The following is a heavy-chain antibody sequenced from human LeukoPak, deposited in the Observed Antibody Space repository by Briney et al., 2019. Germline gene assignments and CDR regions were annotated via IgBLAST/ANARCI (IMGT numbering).Heavy chain of an antibody. J-gene: IGHJ4*02. CDR1: GFTFSVYY. V-gene: IGHV3-11*04. D-gene: IGHD3-10*01. CDR2: ISSSGSTI. CDR3: AREKSMVRGAYDY. Sequence: GGSLRLSCAASGFTFSVYYMSWIRQAPGKGLEWVSYISSSGSTIYYADSVKGRFIISRDNAKNSLYLQMNSLRAEDTAVYYCAREKSMVRGAYDYWGQGTLVTVSS.